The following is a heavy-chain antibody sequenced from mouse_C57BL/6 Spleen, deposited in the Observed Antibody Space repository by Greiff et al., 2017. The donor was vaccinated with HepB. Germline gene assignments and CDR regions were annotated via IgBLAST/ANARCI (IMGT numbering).Heavy chain of an antibody. CDR3: TRRLDSSGYVGFAY. V-gene: IGHV1-5*01. Sequence: VQLQQSGTVLARPGASVKMSCKTSGYTFTSYWMHWVKQRPGQGLEWIGAIYPGNSDTSYNQKFKGKAKLTAVTSARTAYMELSSLTNEDSAVYYCTRRLDSSGYVGFAYWGQGTLVTVSA. D-gene: IGHD3-2*02. CDR1: GYTFTSYW. CDR2: IYPGNSDT. J-gene: IGHJ3*01.